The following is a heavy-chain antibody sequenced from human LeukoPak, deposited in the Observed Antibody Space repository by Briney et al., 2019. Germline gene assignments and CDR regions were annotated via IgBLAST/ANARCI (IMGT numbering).Heavy chain of an antibody. V-gene: IGHV4-39*07. CDR3: VRADYNGGNPGSFDI. CDR1: GASITIGAESYH. CDR2: IYYTGIS. Sequence: SETLSLTCTVSGASITIGAESYHWGWIRQPPGKGLEWIGTIYYTGISYYNPSLESRVTSSLDTSKNQFSLTLNSVTAADTAVYYCVRADYNGGNPGSFDIWGRGTMVTVSS. D-gene: IGHD2-8*01. J-gene: IGHJ3*02.